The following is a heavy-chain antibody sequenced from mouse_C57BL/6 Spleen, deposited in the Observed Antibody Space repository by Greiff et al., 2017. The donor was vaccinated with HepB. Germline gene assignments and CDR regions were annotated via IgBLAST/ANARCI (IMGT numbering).Heavy chain of an antibody. Sequence: VKLQESGPELVKPGASVKLSCKASGYTFTSYDINWVKQRPGQGLEWIGWIYPRDGSTKYNEKFKGKATLTVDTSSSTAYMELHSLTSEDSAVYFCARSGITTVVGNDSYWGQGTTLTVSS. J-gene: IGHJ2*01. V-gene: IGHV1-85*01. CDR2: IYPRDGST. D-gene: IGHD1-1*01. CDR1: GYTFTSYD. CDR3: ARSGITTVVGNDSY.